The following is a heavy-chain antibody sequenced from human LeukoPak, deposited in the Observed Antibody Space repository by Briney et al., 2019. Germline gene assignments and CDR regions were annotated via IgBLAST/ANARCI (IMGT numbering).Heavy chain of an antibody. V-gene: IGHV5-51*01. Sequence: LQISCKGAGYIFTSYWIGWGRQLPGKGLEWMGIIYPGDSDTRDSPSLQGQVTISANKSISTAYLQWSSLKASDTAMYYCARRDYYDSSGDGDYWGQGTLVTVSS. CDR3: ARRDYYDSSGDGDY. CDR1: GYIFTSYW. CDR2: IYPGDSDT. J-gene: IGHJ4*02. D-gene: IGHD3-22*01.